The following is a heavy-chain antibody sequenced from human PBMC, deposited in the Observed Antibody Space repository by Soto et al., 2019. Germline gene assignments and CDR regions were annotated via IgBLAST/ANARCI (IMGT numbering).Heavy chain of an antibody. CDR2: FNSDGRSS. Sequence: EVQLVESGGGLVQPGGSLRLSCAASGFTFSTYWIHWVRQAPGKGLVWVSRFNSDGRSSIYADFVKGRFTISRDNAKNTLFLQMNSLRAEDTAVYYCARGSAYPYGPFDYWGQGTLVTVSS. V-gene: IGHV3-74*01. J-gene: IGHJ4*02. CDR1: GFTFSTYW. CDR3: ARGSAYPYGPFDY. D-gene: IGHD2-21*01.